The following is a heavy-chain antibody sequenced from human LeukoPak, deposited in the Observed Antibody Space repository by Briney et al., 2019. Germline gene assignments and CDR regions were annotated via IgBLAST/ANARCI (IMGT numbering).Heavy chain of an antibody. CDR2: ISSSSSYI. CDR3: ARDRIAARPINYYGMDV. D-gene: IGHD6-6*01. V-gene: IGHV3-21*01. CDR1: GYTFSSYS. Sequence: PGGYVRLSCAASGYTFSSYSMTWVRQAPGKGLEWVSSISSSSSYIYYADSVKGRFTISRDNAKNSLYLQMNSLRAEDTAVYYCARDRIAARPINYYGMDVWGQGTTVAVSS. J-gene: IGHJ6*02.